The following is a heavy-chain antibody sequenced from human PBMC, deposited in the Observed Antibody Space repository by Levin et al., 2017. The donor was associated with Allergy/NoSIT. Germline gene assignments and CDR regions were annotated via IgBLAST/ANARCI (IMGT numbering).Heavy chain of an antibody. CDR3: TRRWDCSSGDCQELYFFDD. CDR1: GFSLSTRGMR. D-gene: IGHD2-15*01. J-gene: IGHJ4*02. CDR2: IDWDDDK. V-gene: IGHV2-70*04. Sequence: SGPTLVKPTQTLTLTCTFSGFSLSTRGMRVSWIRQPPGKALEWLARIDWDDDKWYNTSLKTRLTISKDTSKNQVVLTMTNMDPVDTATYCCTRRWDCSSGDCQELYFFDDWGQGTLVTVSS.